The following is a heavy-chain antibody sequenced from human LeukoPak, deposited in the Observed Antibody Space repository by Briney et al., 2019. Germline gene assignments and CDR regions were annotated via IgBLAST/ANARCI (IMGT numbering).Heavy chain of an antibody. CDR2: ISYDGSNK. CDR3: TTVWVDILTGDYFDY. Sequence: PGGSLRLSCAASGFTFSSYGMHWVRQAPGKGLEWVAVISYDGSNKYYADSVKGRFTISRDNSKNTLYLQMNSLRAEDTAVYYCTTVWVDILTGDYFDYWGQGTLVTVSS. J-gene: IGHJ4*02. V-gene: IGHV3-30*03. CDR1: GFTFSSYG. D-gene: IGHD3-9*01.